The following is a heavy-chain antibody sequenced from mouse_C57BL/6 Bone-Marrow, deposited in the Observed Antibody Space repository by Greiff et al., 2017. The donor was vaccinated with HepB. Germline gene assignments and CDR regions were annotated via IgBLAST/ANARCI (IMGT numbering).Heavy chain of an antibody. CDR3: ARNCAGRSYDV. Sequence: EVQLVESGGGLVQPGESLKLSCESYEYEFPSYDMSWVRKSPEKSLELVAAINSDGGGTNYPETMERQSIISIDNPKNTVYLQMSSLTSEDTAVYYCARNCAGRSYDVWGQGTTLTVSS. CDR1: EYEFPSYD. CDR2: INSDGGGT. J-gene: IGHJ2*01. D-gene: IGHD1-1*01. V-gene: IGHV5-2*01.